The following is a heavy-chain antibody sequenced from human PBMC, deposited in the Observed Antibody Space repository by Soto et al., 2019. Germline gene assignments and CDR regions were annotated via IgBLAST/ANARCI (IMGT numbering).Heavy chain of an antibody. J-gene: IGHJ4*02. CDR1: GYTFTNNV. CDR3: ARGGEPIDY. D-gene: IGHD2-21*01. V-gene: IGHV1-3*01. Sequence: ASVKVSCKASGYTFTNNVINWVRQAPGQRLEWMGWINAGNGNTKYSQKFQGRVTITRDTSASTAYMELSSLRSEDTAVYYCARGGEPIDYWGQGTLVTVSS. CDR2: INAGNGNT.